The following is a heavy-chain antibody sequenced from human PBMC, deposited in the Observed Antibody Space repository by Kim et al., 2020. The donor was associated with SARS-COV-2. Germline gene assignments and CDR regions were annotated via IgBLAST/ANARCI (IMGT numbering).Heavy chain of an antibody. CDR3: ARGSPDTAMVTWYYYYGMDV. V-gene: IGHV1-69*06. Sequence: SVKVSCKASGGTFSSYAISWVRQAPGQGLEWMGGIIPIFGTANYAQKFQGRVTITADKSTSTAYMELSSLRSEDTAVYYCARGSPDTAMVTWYYYYGMDVWGQGTTVTVSS. J-gene: IGHJ6*02. CDR1: GGTFSSYA. D-gene: IGHD5-18*01. CDR2: IIPIFGTA.